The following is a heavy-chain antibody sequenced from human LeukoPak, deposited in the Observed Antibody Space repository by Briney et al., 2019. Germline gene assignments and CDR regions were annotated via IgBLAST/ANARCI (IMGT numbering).Heavy chain of an antibody. CDR3: ARGRPSMVRGVNILDV. J-gene: IGHJ6*02. CDR2: IYYSGST. D-gene: IGHD3-10*01. CDR1: GVSISSYY. Sequence: SETLSLTCTVSGVSISSYYWSWIRQPPGKGLEWVGYIYYSGSTNYNPSLKSRVTISVDTSKNQFSLKLSSVTAADTAVYYCARGRPSMVRGVNILDVWGQGTTVTVSS. V-gene: IGHV4-59*01.